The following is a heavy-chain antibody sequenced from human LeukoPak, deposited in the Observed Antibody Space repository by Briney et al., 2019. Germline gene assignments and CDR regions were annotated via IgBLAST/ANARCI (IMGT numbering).Heavy chain of an antibody. Sequence: SETLSLTCTVSGGSFSSGGYFWSWIRQHPGEGLEWIGYIYYSGNTYYNPSLKSRVSISLDTSKNHFSLKLSSVTAADTAVYYCAREGDGYNSFDYWGQGTLVTVSS. D-gene: IGHD5-24*01. CDR1: GGSFSSGGYF. V-gene: IGHV4-31*03. CDR2: IYYSGNT. CDR3: AREGDGYNSFDY. J-gene: IGHJ4*02.